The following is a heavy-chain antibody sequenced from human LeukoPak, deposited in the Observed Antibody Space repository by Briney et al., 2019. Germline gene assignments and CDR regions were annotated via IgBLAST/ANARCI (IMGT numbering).Heavy chain of an antibody. V-gene: IGHV4-61*02. CDR2: IYTSGST. Sequence: NPSETLSLTCTVSGGSISSGSYYWSWIRQPAGKGLEWIGRIYTSGSTNYNPSLKSRVTISVDTSKNQFSLKLSSVTAADTAVYYCARDPGGDFDYWGQGTLVTVSS. J-gene: IGHJ4*02. CDR3: ARDPGGDFDY. CDR1: GGSISSGSYY.